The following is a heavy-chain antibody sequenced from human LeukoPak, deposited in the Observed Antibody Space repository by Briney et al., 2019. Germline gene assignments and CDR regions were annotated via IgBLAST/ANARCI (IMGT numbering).Heavy chain of an antibody. D-gene: IGHD3-22*01. Sequence: SETLSLTCAVYGGSFSGYYWSWIRQPPGKGLEWIGEINHSGSTNYNPSLKSRVTISVDTSKNQFSLKLSSVTAADTAVYYCARATYYYDSSGHTEEWGQGTLVTVSS. CDR1: GGSFSGYY. J-gene: IGHJ4*02. CDR2: INHSGST. V-gene: IGHV4-34*01. CDR3: ARATYYYDSSGHTEE.